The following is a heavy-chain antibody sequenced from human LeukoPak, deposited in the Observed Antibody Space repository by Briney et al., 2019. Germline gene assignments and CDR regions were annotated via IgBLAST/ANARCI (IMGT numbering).Heavy chain of an antibody. CDR3: ARGLMSDYYDTSGYTPVWFDP. Sequence: PSETLSLTCAVSGGSINSGGYSWGWIRQPLGKGLEWIGYIYQSGSTYYNPSLKSRVTISVDTSKNQFSLRLSSVTAADTAVYYCARGLMSDYYDTSGYTPVWFDPWGQGTLVTVSS. V-gene: IGHV4-30-2*01. J-gene: IGHJ5*02. CDR2: IYQSGST. D-gene: IGHD3-22*01. CDR1: GGSINSGGYS.